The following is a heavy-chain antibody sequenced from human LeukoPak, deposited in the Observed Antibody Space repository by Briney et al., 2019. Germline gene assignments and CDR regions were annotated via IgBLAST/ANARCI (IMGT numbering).Heavy chain of an antibody. V-gene: IGHV3-48*01. D-gene: IGHD3-3*01. J-gene: IGHJ3*02. CDR3: ARVGIFGVVTRLDAFDI. CDR2: ISSSSSTI. Sequence: PGGSLRLSCAASGFTFSSYSMNWVRQAPGKGLEWVSYISSSSSTIYYADSVKGRFTISRDNAKNSLYLQMNSLRAEDTAVYYCARVGIFGVVTRLDAFDIWGQGTMVTVSS. CDR1: GFTFSSYS.